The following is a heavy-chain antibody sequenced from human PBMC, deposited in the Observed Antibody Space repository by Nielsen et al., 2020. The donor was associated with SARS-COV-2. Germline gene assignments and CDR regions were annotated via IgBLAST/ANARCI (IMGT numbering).Heavy chain of an antibody. CDR2: IKCDGSEK. V-gene: IGHV3-52*01. CDR1: GFTFSSSW. CDR3: VRGIRPQRQTVTMIVVVITGRGYFDY. Sequence: GESLKISCAASGFTFSSSWMHWVCQAPEKGLEWVADIKCDGSEKYYVDSVKGRLTISRDNAKNSLYLQVNSLRAEDMTVYYCVRGIRPQRQTVTMIVVVITGRGYFDYWGQGTLVTVSS. D-gene: IGHD3-22*01. J-gene: IGHJ4*02.